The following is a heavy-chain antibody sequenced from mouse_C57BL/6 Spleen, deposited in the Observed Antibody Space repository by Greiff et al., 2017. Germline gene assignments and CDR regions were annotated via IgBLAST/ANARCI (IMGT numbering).Heavy chain of an antibody. CDR2: ISSGGDYI. V-gene: IGHV5-9-1*02. CDR3: TRDRGSNYFYYYAMDY. Sequence: EVKLVESGEGLVKPGGSLKLSCAASGFTFSSYAMSWVRQTPEKRLEWVAYISSGGDYIYYADTVKGRFTISRDNARNTLYLQMSSLKSEDTAMYYCTRDRGSNYFYYYAMDYWGQGTSVTVSS. J-gene: IGHJ4*01. D-gene: IGHD2-5*01. CDR1: GFTFSSYA.